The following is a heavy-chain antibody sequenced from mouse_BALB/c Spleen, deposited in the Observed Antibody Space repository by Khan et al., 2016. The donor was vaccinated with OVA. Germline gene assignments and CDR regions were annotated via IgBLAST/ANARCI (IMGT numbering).Heavy chain of an antibody. D-gene: IGHD3-3*01. CDR2: ISYRGST. J-gene: IGHJ3*01. CDR3: TGGRSY. Sequence: EVQLQESGPGLVKPSQSLSLTCTVTGYSITSDYAWNWIRQFPGNKLDWMGYISYRGSTSYTPSLKSRISITRDTSKNQFFLQLNSVTTEDTATYFCTGGRSYWGQGTLVTVSA. CDR1: GYSITSDYA. V-gene: IGHV3-2*02.